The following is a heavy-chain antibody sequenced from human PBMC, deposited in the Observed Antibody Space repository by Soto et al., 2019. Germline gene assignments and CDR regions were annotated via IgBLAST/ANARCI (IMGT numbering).Heavy chain of an antibody. Sequence: QVQLVESGGGVVQPGRSLRLSCAASGFIFSGYAMHWVRQAPGKGLEWVAVISYDGNTKYYADSVKGRFTVSRDNSKHTLYVQMNNLSAEDTAIYYCAKETSAYEIDYWGQGTLVNVSS. CDR3: AKETSAYEIDY. V-gene: IGHV3-30-3*01. J-gene: IGHJ4*02. D-gene: IGHD5-12*01. CDR1: GFIFSGYA. CDR2: ISYDGNTK.